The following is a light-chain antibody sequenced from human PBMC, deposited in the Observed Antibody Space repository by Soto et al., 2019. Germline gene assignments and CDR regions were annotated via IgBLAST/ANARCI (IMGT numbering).Light chain of an antibody. CDR1: NIGSKS. CDR2: DDS. CDR3: QVWDSSSEHVV. Sequence: SYELTQPPSVSVAPGQTARITCGGKNIGSKSVHWYQQKPGQAPVLVVYDDSDRPSGIPERFSGSNSGNTATLTISRVEAGDEAEYYCQVWDSSSEHVVFGGGTKVTVL. V-gene: IGLV3-21*02. J-gene: IGLJ2*01.